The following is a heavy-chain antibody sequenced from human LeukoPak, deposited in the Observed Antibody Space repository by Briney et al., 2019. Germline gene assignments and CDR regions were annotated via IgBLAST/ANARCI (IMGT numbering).Heavy chain of an antibody. D-gene: IGHD2-15*01. V-gene: IGHV1-69*06. CDR3: ARDPDCSGGSCYWFDP. CDR1: GGTFSSYA. CDR2: IIPIFGTA. J-gene: IGHJ5*02. Sequence: ASVKVSCKASGGTFSSYAISWVRQAPGQGLEWMGGIIPIFGTANYAQKFQGRVTITADKSTSTAYMKLSSLRSEDTAVYYCARDPDCSGGSCYWFDPWGQGTLVTVSS.